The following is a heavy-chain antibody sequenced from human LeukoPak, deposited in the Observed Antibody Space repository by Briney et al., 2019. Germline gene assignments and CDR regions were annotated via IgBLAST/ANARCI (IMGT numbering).Heavy chain of an antibody. Sequence: GGSLRLSCAASGFTVSDNYMSWVRQAPGEGLEWVSTISGGGGSTYYADSVKGRFTISRDNSKNTLYLQMNNLRAEDTALYYCARRERGSGNSCYSGYWGQGTLATVSS. J-gene: IGHJ4*02. CDR2: ISGGGGST. CDR1: GFTVSDNY. CDR3: ARRERGSGNSCYSGY. D-gene: IGHD2-15*01. V-gene: IGHV3-23*01.